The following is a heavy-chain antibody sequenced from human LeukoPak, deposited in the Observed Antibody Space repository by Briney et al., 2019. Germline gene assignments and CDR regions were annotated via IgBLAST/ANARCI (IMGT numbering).Heavy chain of an antibody. D-gene: IGHD3-16*01. CDR2: ISWSGTTT. V-gene: IGHV3-9*01. J-gene: IGHJ6*02. Sequence: GGSLRLSCVVPGFRLDAYGMHSVRHAPGKGLGWVSGISWSGTTTGYADSVKGRFTISRDSAKNSRYLQMDSLRDQDTGLYYIAKDESTGGFAPGYFYGMGVWGQGTKVTVSS. CDR1: GFRLDAYG. CDR3: AKDESTGGFAPGYFYGMGV.